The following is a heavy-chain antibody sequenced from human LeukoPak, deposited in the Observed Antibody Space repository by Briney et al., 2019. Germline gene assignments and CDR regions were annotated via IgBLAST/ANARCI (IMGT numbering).Heavy chain of an antibody. CDR1: GYTFTSYD. J-gene: IGHJ4*02. D-gene: IGHD3-16*01. CDR2: INPSGGST. V-gene: IGHV1-46*01. CDR3: AFGGDIGFDY. Sequence: ASVKVSCKASGYTFTSYDINWVRQATGQGLEWMGIINPSGGSTSYAQKFQGRVTMTRDTSTSTVYMELSSLRSEDTAVYYCAFGGDIGFDYWGQGTLVTVSS.